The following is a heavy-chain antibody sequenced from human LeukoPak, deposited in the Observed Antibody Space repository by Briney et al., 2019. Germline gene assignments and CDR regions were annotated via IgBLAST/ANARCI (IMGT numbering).Heavy chain of an antibody. CDR3: ARGGSYGAYLDY. V-gene: IGHV4-59*01. D-gene: IGHD1-26*01. Sequence: PSETLSLTCSVSGASITNYYWSWIRQAPGKGLEWIGYIYYSGNTNTYNPSLKSRATISRYTSRKYFSLELRSVTAADTAVYYCARGGSYGAYLDYWGQGALVIVSS. CDR1: GASITNYY. CDR2: IYYSGNT. J-gene: IGHJ4*02.